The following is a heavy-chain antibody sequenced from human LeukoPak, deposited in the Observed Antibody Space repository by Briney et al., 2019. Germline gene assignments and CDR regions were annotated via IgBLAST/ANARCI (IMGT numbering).Heavy chain of an antibody. D-gene: IGHD3-22*01. CDR2: ISYRGST. Sequence: PSETHSLTCTVSGGSISSSSYYWGWIRQPPGKGLEWIGSISYRGSTYYNPSLKSRVTISVDTSKNQLSLKLNSVTAADTAVYFCARHRYYYDRSGYRDAFDIWGQGTLVTVS. V-gene: IGHV4-39*01. J-gene: IGHJ3*02. CDR1: GGSISSSSYY. CDR3: ARHRYYYDRSGYRDAFDI.